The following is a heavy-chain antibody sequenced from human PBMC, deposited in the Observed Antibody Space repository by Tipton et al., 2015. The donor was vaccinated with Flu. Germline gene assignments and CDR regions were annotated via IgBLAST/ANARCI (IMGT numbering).Heavy chain of an antibody. J-gene: IGHJ4*02. CDR3: ARVPPRQAAAGALDY. V-gene: IGHV3-53*01. CDR2: IYSGGST. Sequence: QLVQSGGGLIQPGGSLRLSCAASGLTVSSNYMSWVRQAPGKGLEWVSVIYSGGSTYYADSVKGRFTISRDNSKSTLYLQMNSLRAEDTAVYYCARVPPRQAAAGALDYWGQGTLVTVSS. D-gene: IGHD6-13*01. CDR1: GLTVSSNY.